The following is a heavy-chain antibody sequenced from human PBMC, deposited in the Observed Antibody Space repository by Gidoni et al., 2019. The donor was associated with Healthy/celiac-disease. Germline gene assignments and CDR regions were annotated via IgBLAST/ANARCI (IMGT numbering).Heavy chain of an antibody. CDR1: VGSISSGGYY. D-gene: IGHD2-8*01. CDR2: IYYSGST. CDR3: AAGVMDYNWFDP. J-gene: IGHJ5*02. Sequence: QVQLQQSGPGLVTPSQTLSLTCTVSVGSISSGGYYWGWIRPHPGKGMEWIGYIYYSGSTYYNPSLKSRVTISVDTSKNQFSLKLSSVTAADTAVYYCAAGVMDYNWFDPWGQGTLVTVSS. V-gene: IGHV4-31*03.